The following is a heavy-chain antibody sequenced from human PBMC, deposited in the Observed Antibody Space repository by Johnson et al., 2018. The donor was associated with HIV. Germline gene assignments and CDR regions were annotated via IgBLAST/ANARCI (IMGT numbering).Heavy chain of an antibody. V-gene: IGHV3-13*01. CDR3: AKDQYGSSYDI. D-gene: IGHD2-15*01. CDR1: GFTFSSYD. J-gene: IGHJ3*02. Sequence: VQLVESGGGLVQPGGSLRLSCAASGFTFSSYDMHWVRQATGKGLEWVSAIGTAGDTYYPDSLKGRFTISRDNSKNTLYLQMNSLRAEDTAVYYCAKDQYGSSYDIWGQGTMVTVSS. CDR2: IGTAGDT.